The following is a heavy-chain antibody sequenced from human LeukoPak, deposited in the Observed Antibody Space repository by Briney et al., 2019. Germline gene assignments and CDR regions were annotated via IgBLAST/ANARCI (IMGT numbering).Heavy chain of an antibody. CDR3: ARVRPGSNYVDFDY. J-gene: IGHJ4*02. V-gene: IGHV3-33*05. D-gene: IGHD4-11*01. CDR2: ISYDGSNK. CDR1: GFTFSSCG. Sequence: PGGSLRLSCAVSGFTFSSCGMHWVSQAPAKGLEWVAVISYDGSNKYYAGSVKGRFTISRDNSKSTLYLQMNSLRAEDTAVYYCARVRPGSNYVDFDYWGQGTLVTVSS.